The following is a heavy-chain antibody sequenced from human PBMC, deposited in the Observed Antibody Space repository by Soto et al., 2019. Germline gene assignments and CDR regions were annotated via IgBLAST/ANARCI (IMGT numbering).Heavy chain of an antibody. Sequence: GGCLRLSCAASGSTVSNAWVGWVRHAPGKWLEWVGRIKSKTDGGTTDYAAPVKGRFTISGDDSKNTLYLQMNSLKTEDTAVYYCTTARLLWFGELLYQTSGMDVWGQGTTVTVSS. V-gene: IGHV3-15*01. J-gene: IGHJ6*02. CDR1: GSTVSNAW. CDR2: IKSKTDGGTT. D-gene: IGHD3-10*01. CDR3: TTARLLWFGELLYQTSGMDV.